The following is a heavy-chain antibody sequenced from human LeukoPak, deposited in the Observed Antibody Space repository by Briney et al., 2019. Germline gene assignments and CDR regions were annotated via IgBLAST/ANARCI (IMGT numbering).Heavy chain of an antibody. D-gene: IGHD3-22*01. CDR3: TSRDNYDSSYYMDV. CDR1: GFTFSGSL. J-gene: IGHJ6*03. Sequence: GGSLRLSCAASGFTFSGSLIHWVRQASGKGLEWVGLVRSKANSYATSYSASVKGQFTISRDDSKNTAYLQMNSLNTEDTAIYYCTSRDNYDSSYYMDVWGKGTTVTVSS. V-gene: IGHV3-73*01. CDR2: VRSKANSYAT.